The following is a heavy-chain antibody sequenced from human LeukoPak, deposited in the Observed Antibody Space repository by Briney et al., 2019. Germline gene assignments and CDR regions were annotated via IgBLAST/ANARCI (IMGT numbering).Heavy chain of an antibody. CDR3: AREPTAMVRPLGS. Sequence: PGGPLRLSCAASGFTFSSYWMHWLRKAPGKGMVLVSRINSDGSSTSYADSVKGRFTISRDNAKNTLYLQMNSLRAEDTAVYYCAREPTAMVRPLGSWGQGTLVTVSS. D-gene: IGHD5-18*01. J-gene: IGHJ5*02. CDR1: GFTFSSYW. CDR2: INSDGSST. V-gene: IGHV3-74*01.